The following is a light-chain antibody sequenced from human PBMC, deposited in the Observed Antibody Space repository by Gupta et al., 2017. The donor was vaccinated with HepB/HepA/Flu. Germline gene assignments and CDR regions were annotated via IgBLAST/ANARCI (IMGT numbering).Light chain of an antibody. CDR2: EVS. V-gene: IGLV2-8*01. J-gene: IGLJ2*01. CDR1: GGDVGGYNY. Sequence: QSALTQPPSASGSPGQSVTISCTGTGGDVGGYNYVSWYRQHPGKAPKLIVSEVSKRPSGVPDRFSGSKSGSTASLTVSGLQAEDEADYYCSSYASTNKIIFGGGTKLTVL. CDR3: SSYASTNKII.